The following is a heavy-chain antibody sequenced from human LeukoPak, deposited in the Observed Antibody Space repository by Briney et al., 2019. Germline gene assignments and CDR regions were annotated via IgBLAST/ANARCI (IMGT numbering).Heavy chain of an antibody. J-gene: IGHJ5*01. CDR1: GFIFSDSY. Sequence: GGSLRLSCAASGFIFSDSYMSWVRQAPGKGLEWVATLKTDGSEKFHVDSVSGRFTISRDNTKDSLFLQMNSLRVDDTAVYYCVRGGTYWTVSWGQGTLVTVSS. CDR2: LKTDGSEK. CDR3: VRGGTYWTVS. V-gene: IGHV3-7*01.